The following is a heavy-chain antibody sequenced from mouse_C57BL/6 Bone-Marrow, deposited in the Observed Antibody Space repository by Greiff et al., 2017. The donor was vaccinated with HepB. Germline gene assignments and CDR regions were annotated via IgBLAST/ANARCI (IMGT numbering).Heavy chain of an antibody. Sequence: EVQLQESGPGLVKPSQSLSLTCSVTGYSITSGYYWNWIRQFPGNKLEWMGYISYDGSNNYNPSLKNRISITRDTSKNQFFLKLNSVTTEDTATYYCARWITTVVGYFDYWGQGTTLTVSS. CDR3: ARWITTVVGYFDY. J-gene: IGHJ2*01. V-gene: IGHV3-6*01. CDR2: ISYDGSN. D-gene: IGHD1-1*01. CDR1: GYSITSGYY.